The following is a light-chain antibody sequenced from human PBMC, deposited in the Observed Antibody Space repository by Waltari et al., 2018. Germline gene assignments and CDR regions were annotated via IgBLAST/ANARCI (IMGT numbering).Light chain of an antibody. CDR3: QQSYSFTRT. CDR1: QTISRY. V-gene: IGKV1-39*01. Sequence: DIQMTQSPSSLSASVGAIVTITCRASQTISRYLNWYQQKPGKAPNLLIYAASSLQSGVPSRFSGIGSGRDFTLIITSLQPEDFATYYCQQSYSFTRTFGQVTKVEIK. CDR2: AAS. J-gene: IGKJ1*01.